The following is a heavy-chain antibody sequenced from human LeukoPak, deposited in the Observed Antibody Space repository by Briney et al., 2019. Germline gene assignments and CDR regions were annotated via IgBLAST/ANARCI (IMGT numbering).Heavy chain of an antibody. CDR3: ARGDFDY. CDR2: IHSGETT. V-gene: IGHV3-53*01. CDR1: GFTVSSNY. Sequence: PGGSLRLSCAASGFTVSSNYMSWVRQAPGKGLEWVSAIHSGETTYYADSVRGRFTISRDNSKNTVSLQMNSLRAEDTAMYYCARGDFDYWGQGTLVTVSS. J-gene: IGHJ4*02.